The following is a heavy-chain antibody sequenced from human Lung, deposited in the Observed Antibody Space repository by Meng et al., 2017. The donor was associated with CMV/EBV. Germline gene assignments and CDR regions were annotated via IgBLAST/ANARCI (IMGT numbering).Heavy chain of an antibody. V-gene: IGHV1-18*01. CDR1: GYTFTSYG. J-gene: IGHJ4*02. CDR3: ARDWELVTHGGDY. CDR2: ISAYNGNT. Sequence: ASXXVSCKASGYTFTSYGISWVRQAPGQGLEWMGWISAYNGNTNYAQKFQGRVIMTTDTFTSTAYMELRSLRSDDTAVYYCARDWELVTHGGDYWGQGTLVTVSS. D-gene: IGHD3-10*01.